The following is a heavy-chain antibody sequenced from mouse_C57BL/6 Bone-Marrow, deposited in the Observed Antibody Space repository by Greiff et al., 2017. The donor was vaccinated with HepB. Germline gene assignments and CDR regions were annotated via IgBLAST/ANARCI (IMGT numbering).Heavy chain of an antibody. Sequence: EVKLMESGGGLVQPGGSMKLSCAASGFTFSDDWMDWVRQSPAKGLEWDAEIRNKANNHATYYAESVTGRFTISRDDSKSSVYLQMNSLRAEETGIYDCTRKWEYDEENWGQGTSVTVSS. J-gene: IGHJ4*01. V-gene: IGHV6-6*01. CDR2: IRNKANNHAT. CDR1: GFTFSDDW. CDR3: TRKWEYDEEN. D-gene: IGHD2-14*01.